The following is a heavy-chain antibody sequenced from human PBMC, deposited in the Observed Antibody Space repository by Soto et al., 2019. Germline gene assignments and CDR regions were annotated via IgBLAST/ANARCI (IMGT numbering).Heavy chain of an antibody. CDR3: VKDESINWYSGHFRH. V-gene: IGHV3-9*01. J-gene: IGHJ1*01. CDR1: GFTFDDYA. CDR2: INWNSGSI. Sequence: GGSLRPSCAASGFTFDDYAMHWVRQVPGKGLEWVSGINWNSGSIGYGDSVKGRFAVSRDNAKNSLHLQMNSLSAEDTAFYYCVKDESINWYSGHFRHWGQGTLVTVSS. D-gene: IGHD6-13*01.